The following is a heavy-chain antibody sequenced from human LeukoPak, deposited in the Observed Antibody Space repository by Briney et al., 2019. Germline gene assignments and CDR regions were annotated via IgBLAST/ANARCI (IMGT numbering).Heavy chain of an antibody. CDR1: GFTFSSYG. Sequence: GRSLRLSCAASGFTFSSYGMHWVRQAPGKGLEWVAVIWYDGSNKYYADSVKGRFTISRDNSKNTLYLQMNSLRAEDKAVYYCARDRGSYWDGGNDYWGQGTLVTVSS. CDR3: ARDRGSYWDGGNDY. V-gene: IGHV3-33*01. D-gene: IGHD1-26*01. J-gene: IGHJ4*02. CDR2: IWYDGSNK.